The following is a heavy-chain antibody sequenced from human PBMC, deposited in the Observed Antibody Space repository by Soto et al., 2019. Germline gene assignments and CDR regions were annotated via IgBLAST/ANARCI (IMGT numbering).Heavy chain of an antibody. CDR2: ISYDGSNK. CDR3: AKDRTTVTTRHYYYYYGMDV. D-gene: IGHD4-4*01. Sequence: GGSPRLSCAASGFTFSSYGMHWVRQAPGKGLEWVAVISYDGSNKYYADSVKGRFTISRDNSKNTLYLQMNSLRAEDTAVYYCAKDRTTVTTRHYYYYYGMDVWGQGTTVTVSS. CDR1: GFTFSSYG. J-gene: IGHJ6*02. V-gene: IGHV3-30*18.